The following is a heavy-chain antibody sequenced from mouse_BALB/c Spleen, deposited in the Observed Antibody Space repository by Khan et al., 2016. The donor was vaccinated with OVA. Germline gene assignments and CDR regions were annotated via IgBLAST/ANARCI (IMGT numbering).Heavy chain of an antibody. Sequence: VQLQESGAELVEPGASVKLSCKTSGYTFTSYWIQWVKQRPGQGLGWIGQIFPGTGTTYYNENFKGKATLTVDTSANTAYMQFSSLTSEDSAVYFCARGYFGNYEFVYWGQGTLVTVSP. J-gene: IGHJ3*01. V-gene: IGHV1S132*01. D-gene: IGHD2-1*01. CDR2: IFPGTGTT. CDR1: GYTFTSYW. CDR3: ARGYFGNYEFVY.